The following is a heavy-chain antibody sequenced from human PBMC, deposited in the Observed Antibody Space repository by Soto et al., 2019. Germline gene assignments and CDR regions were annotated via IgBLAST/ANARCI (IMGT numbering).Heavy chain of an antibody. CDR2: INPNGGST. J-gene: IGHJ3*01. V-gene: IGHV1-46*03. Sequence: VHLVQSGAEVKKPGASVKVYCKASGYSLSPYYMHSVRQAPGQGLEWMAIINPNGGSTKNAQKFQGRVTVTRDTSTSTVYMELSRLTSEDTATYYCATYCGGDTCPPGPWKWGHGTMFTVFS. D-gene: IGHD2-21*01. CDR3: ATYCGGDTCPPGPWK. CDR1: GYSLSPYY.